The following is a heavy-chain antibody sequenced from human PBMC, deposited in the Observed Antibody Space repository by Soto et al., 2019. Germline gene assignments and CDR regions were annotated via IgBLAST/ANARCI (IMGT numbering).Heavy chain of an antibody. D-gene: IGHD3-22*01. CDR2: INWHDDK. CDR1: GFSLSSTGVG. J-gene: IGHJ4*02. V-gene: IGHV2-5*01. Sequence: QITLKESGPTLVKGPQPVTPTCTFSGFSLSSTGVGVGWTRQPPGKALEGLALINWHDDKRYNPSMKSILTITQDTYKNQVDLTMTNIGPVDTATYCCARRGHNSGFFYSDYWGQGTLVTVSS. CDR3: ARRGHNSGFFYSDY.